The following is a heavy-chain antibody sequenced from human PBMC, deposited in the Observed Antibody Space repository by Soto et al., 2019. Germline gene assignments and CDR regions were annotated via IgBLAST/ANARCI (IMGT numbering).Heavy chain of an antibody. CDR1: GDSISSADYY. CDR2: LFYSGTT. V-gene: IGHV4-30-4*01. CDR3: ARVRRGYSGYYHIDV. Sequence: PSETLSLTCTVSGDSISSADYYWSWIRQTPGKGLEWIGHLFYSGTTYYNPSLKGRLTISVDTSKNHFPLRLTSVTAEDTAVYYCARVRRGYSGYYHIDVWGQGTTVTVSS. D-gene: IGHD5-12*01. J-gene: IGHJ6*02.